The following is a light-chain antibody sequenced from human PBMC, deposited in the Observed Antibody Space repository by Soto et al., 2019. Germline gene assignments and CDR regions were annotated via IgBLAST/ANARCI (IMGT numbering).Light chain of an antibody. CDR2: RAS. Sequence: DIQMTQSPSTLSASVGDRVIITCRASQSISNRLAWYQQSPGKAPKLLIYRASSLESGVPSRFSGSGSGTEFTLTISILQPDDVAIYSCQKYSCAPVFGQGTKVEIK. CDR3: QKYSCAPV. CDR1: QSISNR. V-gene: IGKV1-5*03. J-gene: IGKJ1*01.